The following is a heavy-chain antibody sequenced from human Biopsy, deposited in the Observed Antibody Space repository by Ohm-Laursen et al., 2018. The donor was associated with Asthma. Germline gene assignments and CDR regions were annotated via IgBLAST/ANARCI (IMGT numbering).Heavy chain of an antibody. Sequence: SLRLSCAASGFTFSSYAMSWVRQAPGKGLEWVSAISGSGGSTYYADSVKGRLTISRDNSKNTPYLQMNSLRAEDTAVYYCASQSSGPDFWSGYYYFDYWGQGTLVTVSS. D-gene: IGHD3-3*01. CDR1: GFTFSSYA. CDR2: ISGSGGST. CDR3: ASQSSGPDFWSGYYYFDY. J-gene: IGHJ4*02. V-gene: IGHV3-23*01.